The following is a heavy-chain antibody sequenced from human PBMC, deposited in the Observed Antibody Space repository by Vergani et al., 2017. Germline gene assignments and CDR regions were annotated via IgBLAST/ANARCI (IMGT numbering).Heavy chain of an antibody. D-gene: IGHD3-3*01. V-gene: IGHV1-69*14. J-gene: IGHJ4*02. CDR3: ARDVSDFWSGSIFDY. CDR1: GGTFSSSV. Sequence: QVQLVQSGAEVKKPGSSVKVSCKASGGTFSSSVISWVRQAPGQGLEWMGRIVPIFGTANYAQNFQGRVAITADKSTSTAYMELTSVRSEDTAVYYCARDVSDFWSGSIFDYWGQGTLVTVSS. CDR2: IVPIFGTA.